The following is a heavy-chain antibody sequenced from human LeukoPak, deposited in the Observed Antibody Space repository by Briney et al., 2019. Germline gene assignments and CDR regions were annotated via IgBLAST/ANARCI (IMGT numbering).Heavy chain of an antibody. J-gene: IGHJ4*02. Sequence: PGGSLRVSCAASGFTFSNYAMNWVRQAPGRGLEWVSAISGSGGSTYYADSVKGRFTISRDNSKNTLYLQMNSLRAEDTAVYYCAKDLAGSGSYSFDYWGQGTLVTVSS. CDR2: ISGSGGST. D-gene: IGHD1-26*01. V-gene: IGHV3-23*01. CDR3: AKDLAGSGSYSFDY. CDR1: GFTFSNYA.